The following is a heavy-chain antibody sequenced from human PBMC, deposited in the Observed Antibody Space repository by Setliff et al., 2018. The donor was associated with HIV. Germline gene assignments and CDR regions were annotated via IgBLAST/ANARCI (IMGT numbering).Heavy chain of an antibody. Sequence: SETLSLTCDVSGDSFTTTSHSWAWLRQPAGRGLEWIGHVYSRGNTDYNPSLASRVSILMSTSEVQFSLTLNSVTAADTAKYYCARGRLMGSSVLFFDFWGQGILVTVSS. V-gene: IGHV4-61*09. D-gene: IGHD2-21*01. CDR2: VYSRGNT. CDR1: GDSFTTTSHS. J-gene: IGHJ4*02. CDR3: ARGRLMGSSVLFFDF.